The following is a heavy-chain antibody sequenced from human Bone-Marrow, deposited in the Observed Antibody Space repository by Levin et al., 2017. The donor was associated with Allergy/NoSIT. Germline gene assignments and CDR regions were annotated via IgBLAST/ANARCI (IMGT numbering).Heavy chain of an antibody. V-gene: IGHV3-53*01. J-gene: IGHJ5*02. Sequence: LSLTCAASGFTVSSNYMSWVRQAPGKGLEWVSVIYSGGSTYYADSVKGRFTISRDNSKNTLYLQMNSLRAEDTAVYYCARGKQLRRSWFDPWGQGTLVTVSS. CDR3: ARGKQLRRSWFDP. CDR2: IYSGGST. D-gene: IGHD5-18*01. CDR1: GFTVSSNY.